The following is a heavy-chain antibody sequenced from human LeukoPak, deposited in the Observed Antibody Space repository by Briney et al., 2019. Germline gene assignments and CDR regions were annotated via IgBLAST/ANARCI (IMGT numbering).Heavy chain of an antibody. D-gene: IGHD4-17*01. J-gene: IGHJ4*02. V-gene: IGHV3-74*01. CDR1: GSTFGSPW. Sequence: GGSLRLSCAASGSTFGSPWMHWVRQAPGKGLVWVSRINSDGSATAYADSVKGRFTISRDNAENTLYLQMNSLRVEDTAVYYSARGRAYGDYVYFDYWGQGTLVTVSS. CDR3: ARGRAYGDYVYFDY. CDR2: INSDGSAT.